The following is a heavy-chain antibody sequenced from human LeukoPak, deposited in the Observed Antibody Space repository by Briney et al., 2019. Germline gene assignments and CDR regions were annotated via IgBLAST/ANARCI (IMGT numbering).Heavy chain of an antibody. Sequence: GGSLRLSCAASGFTFSSYNMNWVRQAPGKGLEWVSSISSTSRSYIYYADSVKGRFTISRDNAKNSLYLQMNSLRAEDTAVYYCASEHSGYDFPGRDYYYMDVWGKGTTVTVSS. CDR2: ISSTSRSYI. CDR3: ASEHSGYDFPGRDYYYMDV. CDR1: GFTFSSYN. D-gene: IGHD5-12*01. J-gene: IGHJ6*03. V-gene: IGHV3-21*01.